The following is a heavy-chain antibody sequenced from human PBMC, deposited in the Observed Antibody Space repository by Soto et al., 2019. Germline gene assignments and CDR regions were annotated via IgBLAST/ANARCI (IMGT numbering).Heavy chain of an antibody. Sequence: EVQLVESGGGLVQPGRSLRLSCAASGFTFDDYAMHWVRQAPGKGLEWVSGISWNSGSIGYADSVKGRFTISRDNAKNSLYLQMNSLRAEDTALYSCAKATRYCSSTSCYADFDYWGQGTLVTVSS. D-gene: IGHD2-2*01. V-gene: IGHV3-9*01. J-gene: IGHJ4*02. CDR2: ISWNSGSI. CDR3: AKATRYCSSTSCYADFDY. CDR1: GFTFDDYA.